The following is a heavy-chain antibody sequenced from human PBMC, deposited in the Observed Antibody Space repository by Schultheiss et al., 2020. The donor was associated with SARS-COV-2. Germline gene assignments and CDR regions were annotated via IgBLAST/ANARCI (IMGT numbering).Heavy chain of an antibody. V-gene: IGHV4-34*01. CDR1: GASLTAYS. J-gene: IGHJ2*01. CDR3: ARDHGAGYGGRGGYWYFDL. Sequence: SQTLSLTCGVYGASLTAYSWGWLRQTPEKGLEWIGEINQSGDTVYNPSLRGRVTISVDTSKNQFSLKLSSVTAADTAVYYCARDHGAGYGGRGGYWYFDLWGRGTLVTVSS. CDR2: INQSGDT. D-gene: IGHD3-10*01.